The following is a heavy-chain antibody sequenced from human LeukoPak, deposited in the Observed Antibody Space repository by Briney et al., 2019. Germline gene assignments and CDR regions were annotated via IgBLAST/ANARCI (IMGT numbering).Heavy chain of an antibody. D-gene: IGHD2-2*01. V-gene: IGHV4-39*01. CDR1: GGSISSSSYD. CDR3: ARQLDIVVVPAAPLDY. CDR2: IYYSGST. J-gene: IGHJ4*02. Sequence: SETLSLTCTVSGGSISSSSYDWGWIRQPPGKGLEWIGSIYYSGSTYYNPSLKSRVTISVDTSKNQFSLKLSSVTAADTAVYYCARQLDIVVVPAAPLDYWGQGTLVTVSS.